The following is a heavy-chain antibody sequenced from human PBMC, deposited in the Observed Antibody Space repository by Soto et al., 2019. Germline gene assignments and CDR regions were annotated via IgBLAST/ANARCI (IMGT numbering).Heavy chain of an antibody. CDR2: ISWNSGSI. CDR3: AKDTHYDILTGYADY. V-gene: IGHV3-9*01. D-gene: IGHD3-9*01. CDR1: GFTFDDYA. Sequence: EVQLVESGGGLVQPGRSLRLSCAASGFTFDDYAMHWVRQAPGKGLEWVSGISWNSGSIGYADSVKGRFTISRDKAKNSLYLQMNSLRAEDTALYYCAKDTHYDILTGYADYWGQGTLVTVSS. J-gene: IGHJ4*02.